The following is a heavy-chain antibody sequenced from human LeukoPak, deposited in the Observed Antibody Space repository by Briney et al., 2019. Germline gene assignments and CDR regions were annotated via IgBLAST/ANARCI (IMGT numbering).Heavy chain of an antibody. D-gene: IGHD6-13*01. CDR2: IFPSGGEI. V-gene: IGHV3-23*01. CDR1: GFTFSTFA. CDR3: ARAPDSSSWYYFDN. J-gene: IGHJ4*02. Sequence: GGSLRLSCAASGFTFSTFAMIWVRQPPGKGLEWVSSIFPSGGEIHYADSVRGRFTISRDNSKSTLSLQMNSLRAEETAVYYCARAPDSSSWYYFDNWGQGTLVTVSS.